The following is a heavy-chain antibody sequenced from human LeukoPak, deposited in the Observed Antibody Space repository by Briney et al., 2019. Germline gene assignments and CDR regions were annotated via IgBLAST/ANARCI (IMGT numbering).Heavy chain of an antibody. CDR2: ISGSGGRT. CDR3: AKMGDPYYDFWSGSTPHYYGMDV. V-gene: IGHV3-23*01. D-gene: IGHD3-3*01. CDR1: GFTFSSYA. Sequence: GGSLRLSCAASGFTFSSYAMSWVRQAPGKGLEWVLAISGSGGRTYYADSVKGRFTISRDNSKNTLYLQMNSLRAEDTAVYYCAKMGDPYYDFWSGSTPHYYGMDVWGQGTTVTVSS. J-gene: IGHJ6*02.